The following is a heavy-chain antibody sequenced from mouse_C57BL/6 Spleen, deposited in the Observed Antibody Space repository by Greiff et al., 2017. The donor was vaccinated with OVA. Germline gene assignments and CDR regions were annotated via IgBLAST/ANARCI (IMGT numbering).Heavy chain of an antibody. CDR3: ARAHGDSSGYGGAMDY. J-gene: IGHJ4*01. CDR1: GYTFTDYY. V-gene: IGHV1-26*01. Sequence: EVQLQQSGPELVKPGASVKISCKASGYTFTDYYMNWVKQSHGKSLEWIGDINPNNGGTSYNQKFKGKATLTVDKSSSTAYMELRSLTSEDSAVYYCARAHGDSSGYGGAMDYWGQGTSVTVSS. D-gene: IGHD3-2*02. CDR2: INPNNGGT.